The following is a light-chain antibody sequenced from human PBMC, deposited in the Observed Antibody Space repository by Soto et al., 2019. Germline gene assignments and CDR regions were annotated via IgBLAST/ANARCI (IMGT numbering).Light chain of an antibody. V-gene: IGKV3-15*01. CDR3: QQYYSSPFT. J-gene: IGKJ3*01. CDR2: RAS. CDR1: HNIYYN. Sequence: ILMTQSPATVSVSPGESATLSCRASHNIYYNVAWYQHRPGQAPRLLIYRASTSAPGVPARFSGSGSGTEFTLTISSLQADDVAVYYCQQYYSSPFTFGPGTKVDIK.